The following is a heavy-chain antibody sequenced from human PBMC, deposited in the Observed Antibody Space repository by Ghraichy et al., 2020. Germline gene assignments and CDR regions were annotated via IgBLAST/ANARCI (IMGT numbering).Heavy chain of an antibody. CDR3: ARTHLLRYFDWLLYEGDAFDI. J-gene: IGHJ3*02. CDR1: GFSLSTSGMC. V-gene: IGHV2-70*11. CDR2: IDWDDDK. Sequence: SGPTLVKPTQTLTLTCTFSGFSLSTSGMCVSWIRQPPGKALEWLARIDWDDDKYYSTSLKTRLTISKDTSKNQVVLTMTNMDPVDTATYYCARTHLLRYFDWLLYEGDAFDIWCQGTMVTVSS. D-gene: IGHD3-9*01.